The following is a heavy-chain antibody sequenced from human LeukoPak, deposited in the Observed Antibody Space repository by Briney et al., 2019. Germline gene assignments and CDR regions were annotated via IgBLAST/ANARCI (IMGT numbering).Heavy chain of an antibody. D-gene: IGHD2-15*01. CDR2: ISGSGGST. V-gene: IGHV3-23*01. CDR1: GFTFSSYA. CDR3: AKEVVVLGYCSGGSCYPAFDY. J-gene: IGHJ4*02. Sequence: GGSLRLSCVASGFTFSSYAMSWVRQAPGKGLEWVSAISGSGGSTYYADSVKGRFTTSRDNSKNTLYLRMNSLRAEDTAVYYCAKEVVVLGYCSGGSCYPAFDYWGQGTLVTVSS.